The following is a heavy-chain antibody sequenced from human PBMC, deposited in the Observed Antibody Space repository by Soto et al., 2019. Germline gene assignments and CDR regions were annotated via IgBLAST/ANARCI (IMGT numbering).Heavy chain of an antibody. CDR2: IKQDGSEK. CDR3: VSGRWLQFLSLSYYFDY. V-gene: IGHV3-7*05. CDR1: GFTFSSYW. Sequence: GGSLRLSCAASGFTFSSYWMSWVRQAPGKGLEWVANIKQDGSEKYYVDSVKGRFTISRDNAKNSLYLQMNSLRAEDTAVYYCVSGRWLQFLSLSYYFDYWGQGTLVTVSS. D-gene: IGHD5-12*01. J-gene: IGHJ4*02.